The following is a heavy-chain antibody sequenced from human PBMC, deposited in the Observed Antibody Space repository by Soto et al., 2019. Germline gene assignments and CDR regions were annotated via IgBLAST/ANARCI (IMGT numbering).Heavy chain of an antibody. CDR2: IIPILGIA. D-gene: IGHD5-18*01. Sequence: QVQLVQSGAEVKKPGSSVKVSCKASGGTFSSYTISWVRQAPGQGLEWMGRIIPILGIANYAQKFQDRVTIXAXXATSTAYMELSSLRSEDTAVYYCARDRDTAMASDYWGQGTLVTVSS. J-gene: IGHJ4*02. CDR1: GGTFSSYT. CDR3: ARDRDTAMASDY. V-gene: IGHV1-69*08.